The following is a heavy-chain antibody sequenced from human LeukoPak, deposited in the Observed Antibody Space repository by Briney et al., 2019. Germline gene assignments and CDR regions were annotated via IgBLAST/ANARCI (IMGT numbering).Heavy chain of an antibody. V-gene: IGHV3-21*01. Sequence: GGSLRLSCAASAFSLNAYNMNWVRQAPGKGLEWVSSISYTGTYIYYADSVKGRFTISRDNSKNTLYLQMNSLRAEDTAVYYCARDIYYDSSGYYGSVYWGQGTLVTVSS. CDR2: ISYTGTYI. D-gene: IGHD3-22*01. J-gene: IGHJ4*02. CDR1: AFSLNAYN. CDR3: ARDIYYDSSGYYGSVY.